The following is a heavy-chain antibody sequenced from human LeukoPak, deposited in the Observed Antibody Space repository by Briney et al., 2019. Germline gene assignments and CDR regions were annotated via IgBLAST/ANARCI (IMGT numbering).Heavy chain of an antibody. Sequence: SQTLSLTCTVSGGSISSGGYYWSWIRQPPGKGLEWIGYIYHSGSTYYNPSLKSRVTISVDKSKNQFSLKLSSVTAADTAVYYCARDIVRGHFDYWGQGTLVTVSS. D-gene: IGHD3-10*01. CDR3: ARDIVRGHFDY. CDR2: IYHSGST. J-gene: IGHJ4*02. CDR1: GGSISSGGYY. V-gene: IGHV4-30-2*01.